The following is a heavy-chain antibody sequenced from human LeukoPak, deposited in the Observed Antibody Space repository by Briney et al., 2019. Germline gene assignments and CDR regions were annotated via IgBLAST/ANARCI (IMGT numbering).Heavy chain of an antibody. V-gene: IGHV3-21*04. CDR1: GFTFSSYS. D-gene: IGHD6-19*01. J-gene: IGHJ5*02. Sequence: GGSLRLSCAASGFTFSSYSMNWVRQAPGKGLEWVSSISSSSSYIYYADSVKGRFTISRDNSKNTLYLQMNSLRAEDTAVYYCAKDSSIAVAGTWGQGTLVTVSS. CDR2: ISSSSSYI. CDR3: AKDSSIAVAGT.